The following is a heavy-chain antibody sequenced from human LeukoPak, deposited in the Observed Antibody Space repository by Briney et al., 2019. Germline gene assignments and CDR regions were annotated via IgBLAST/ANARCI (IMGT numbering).Heavy chain of an antibody. D-gene: IGHD3-16*02. CDR2: IRSKAYGGTT. Sequence: GGSLRLSCTASGFTFGDYAMSWFRQAPGKGLEWVGFIRSKAYGGTTEYAASVKGRFTTSRDDSKSIAYLQMNSLKTEDTAVYYCTTDYVWGSYRPDFDYWGQGTLVTVSS. V-gene: IGHV3-49*03. CDR3: TTDYVWGSYRPDFDY. J-gene: IGHJ4*02. CDR1: GFTFGDYA.